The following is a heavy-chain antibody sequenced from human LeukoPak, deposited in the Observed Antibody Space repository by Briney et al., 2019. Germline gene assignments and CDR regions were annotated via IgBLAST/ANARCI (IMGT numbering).Heavy chain of an antibody. CDR3: AKGQLWSSGGFDY. D-gene: IGHD5-18*01. CDR1: GFSVSSNY. CDR2: IYTAGDT. V-gene: IGHV3-53*01. J-gene: IGHJ4*02. Sequence: GGSLRLSCTASGFSVSSNYMSWVRQAPGKGLEWASVIYTAGDTYYADSVKGRFTISRDNSKNTLYLQMNSLRAEDTAVYYCAKGQLWSSGGFDYWGQGTLVTVSS.